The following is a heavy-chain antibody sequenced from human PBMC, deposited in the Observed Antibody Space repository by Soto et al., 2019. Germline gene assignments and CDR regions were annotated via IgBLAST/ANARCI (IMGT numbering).Heavy chain of an antibody. V-gene: IGHV4-39*01. D-gene: IGHD3-22*01. CDR1: GGSISSSTYF. Sequence: QLHLQESGPGLVKPSETLSLTCTVSGGSISSSTYFWGWIRQPPGKGLKGIGNVYYGGTTYYNPSLKIRVTISVETSTGQFSLNLSSVTAADTAVYYCAGGDYYHSSGYYFYYYTMDVWGQGTTVTVSS. J-gene: IGHJ6*02. CDR2: VYYGGTT. CDR3: AGGDYYHSSGYYFYYYTMDV.